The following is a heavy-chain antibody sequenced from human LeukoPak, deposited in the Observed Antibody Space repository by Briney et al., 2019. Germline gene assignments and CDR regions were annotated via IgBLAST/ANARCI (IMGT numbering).Heavy chain of an antibody. J-gene: IGHJ4*02. CDR3: ARDGGSAWFLDY. V-gene: IGHV3-11*04. Sequence: GGSLRLSCAASGFTFSDNYMSWIRQAPGKGLEWVSYISSSGNTTKNADSVKGRFTITRDNAKNSLYLQMNSLRAEDTAVYYCARDGGSAWFLDYWGQGTLVIVSS. CDR1: GFTFSDNY. CDR2: ISSSGNTT. D-gene: IGHD6-19*01.